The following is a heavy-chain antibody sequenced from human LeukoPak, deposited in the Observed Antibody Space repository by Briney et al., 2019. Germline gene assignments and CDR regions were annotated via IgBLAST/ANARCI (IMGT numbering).Heavy chain of an antibody. CDR1: GFTFSSHW. J-gene: IGHJ6*02. Sequence: GGSLRLSCEASGFTFSSHWMSWVRQAPGKGLEWVAIIKQDGSEKDYVDSVTGRFTISRDNAKNSLYLQMNSLRDEDTAVYYCARDTSAWRYGMDVWGQGTAVTVSS. CDR3: ARDTSAWRYGMDV. V-gene: IGHV3-7*01. D-gene: IGHD6-19*01. CDR2: IKQDGSEK.